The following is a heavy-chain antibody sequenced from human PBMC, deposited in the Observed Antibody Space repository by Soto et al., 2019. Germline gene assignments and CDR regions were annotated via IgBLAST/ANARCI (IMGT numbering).Heavy chain of an antibody. Sequence: QVQLVQSGAEVKKPGASVKVSCKASGYTFTSYAMHWVRQAPGQRLEWMGWINAGNGNTKYSQKFQGRVTITRDTSASTAYMELSSLRSEDTAVYYCAREHPFGELFSYYYYGMDVWGQGTTVTVSS. D-gene: IGHD3-10*01. CDR2: INAGNGNT. CDR3: AREHPFGELFSYYYYGMDV. J-gene: IGHJ6*02. CDR1: GYTFTSYA. V-gene: IGHV1-3*01.